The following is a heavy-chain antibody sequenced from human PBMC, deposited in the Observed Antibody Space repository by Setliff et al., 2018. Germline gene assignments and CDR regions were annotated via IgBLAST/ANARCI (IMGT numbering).Heavy chain of an antibody. CDR1: GYTFTSYY. J-gene: IGHJ6*03. Sequence: ASVKVSCKASGYTFTSYYMHWVRQAPGQGLEWMGIINPSGGSTSYAQKFQGRVTMTRDTSTSTVYMELSSLRSEDTAVYYCARVFCSSTSCSFYYYCYYMDVWGKGTTVTVSS. CDR2: INPSGGST. CDR3: ARVFCSSTSCSFYYYCYYMDV. V-gene: IGHV1-46*01. D-gene: IGHD2-2*01.